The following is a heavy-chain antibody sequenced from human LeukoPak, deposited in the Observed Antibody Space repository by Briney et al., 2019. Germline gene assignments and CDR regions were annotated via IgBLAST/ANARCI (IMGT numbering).Heavy chain of an antibody. CDR2: IIPIFGTA. D-gene: IGHD5-12*01. J-gene: IGHJ6*02. V-gene: IGHV1-69*13. Sequence: SVKVSCTASGGTFSSYAISWVRQAPGQGLEWMGGIIPIFGTANYAQKFQGRVTITADESTSTAYMELSSLRSEDTAVYYCASEYSGYDRYYYYGMDVWGQGTTVTVSS. CDR3: ASEYSGYDRYYYYGMDV. CDR1: GGTFSSYA.